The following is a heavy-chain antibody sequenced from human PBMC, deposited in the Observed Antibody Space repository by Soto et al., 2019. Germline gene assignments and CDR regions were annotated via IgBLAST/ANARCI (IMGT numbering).Heavy chain of an antibody. J-gene: IGHJ1*01. CDR2: INPNTGGT. CDR1: GYTFSDYY. D-gene: IGHD6-6*01. CDR3: ATDVGSSSRYFHR. Sequence: QVQLVQSGAEVKKAGASVKVSCKASGYTFSDYYMHWVRQAPGQGLEWMGWINPNTGGTNYAQRFQGRVTMTWDTSISTAYMELSSLRSDDTALYYCATDVGSSSRYFHRWGQGTLVTVSS. V-gene: IGHV1-2*02.